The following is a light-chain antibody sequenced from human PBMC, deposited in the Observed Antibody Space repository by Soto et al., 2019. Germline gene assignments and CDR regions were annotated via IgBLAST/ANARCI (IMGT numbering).Light chain of an antibody. CDR2: KIS. CDR3: MRATQFPYT. CDR1: QSHVHSDGNTY. Sequence: DIVMTQTPLSSPVTLGQPASISCRSSQSHVHSDGNTYLSWLQQRPGQPPRLLIYKISIRFSGVPDRFSGSGAGTAFTLNISRGEVEDVGVYYCMRATQFPYTFGQGTKLEIK. J-gene: IGKJ2*01. V-gene: IGKV2-24*01.